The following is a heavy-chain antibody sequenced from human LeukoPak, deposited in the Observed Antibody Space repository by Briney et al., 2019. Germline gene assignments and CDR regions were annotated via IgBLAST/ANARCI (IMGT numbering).Heavy chain of an antibody. V-gene: IGHV3-53*01. Sequence: PGGSLRLSCAASGFSVNNIYMSWVRQAPGRGLEWVSIIYSGGSTYYPDSVKGRFTISRDNSKNTLSLQMSSLRAEDTAVYYCARVRGYSDWYLDLWGRGTMVTVSS. J-gene: IGHJ2*01. CDR3: ARVRGYSDWYLDL. D-gene: IGHD5-18*01. CDR1: GFSVNNIY. CDR2: IYSGGST.